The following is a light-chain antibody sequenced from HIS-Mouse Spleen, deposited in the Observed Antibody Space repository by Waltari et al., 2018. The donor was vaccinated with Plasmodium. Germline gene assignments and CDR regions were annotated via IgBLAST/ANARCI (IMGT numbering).Light chain of an antibody. Sequence: SYALTPPPSVSVSPGQTASITCSGNHFPTHYAYWYQKKPGQAPVRVIYKDSERPSGIPELFSGSSSGTTVTLTISGVQAEDEADYYCQSADSSGTYRVFGGGTKLTVL. CDR1: HFPTHY. J-gene: IGLJ2*01. CDR2: KDS. V-gene: IGLV3-25*03. CDR3: QSADSSGTYRV.